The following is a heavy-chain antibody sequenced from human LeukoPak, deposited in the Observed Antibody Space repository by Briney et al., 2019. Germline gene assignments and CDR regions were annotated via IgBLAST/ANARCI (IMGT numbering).Heavy chain of an antibody. J-gene: IGHJ2*01. CDR2: IIPIFGTA. D-gene: IGHD3-10*01. CDR3: ARASGFYYGSDL. CDR1: GGTFSSYA. V-gene: IGHV1-69*13. Sequence: GASVKVSCKASGGTFSSYAINWVRQAPGQGLEWMGGIIPIFGTANYAQKFQGRVTITADGSTSTAYMELSSLRSEDTAVYYCARASGFYYGSDLWGRGTLVTVSS.